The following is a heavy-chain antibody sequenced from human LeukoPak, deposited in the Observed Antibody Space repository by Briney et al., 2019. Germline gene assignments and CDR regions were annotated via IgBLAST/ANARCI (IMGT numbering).Heavy chain of an antibody. J-gene: IGHJ4*02. D-gene: IGHD6-13*01. CDR1: GGSISRYY. Sequence: PSETLSLTCTVSGGSISRYYWSWIRQPAGKGLEWIGRIYTSGSTNYNPSLKSRVTMSVDTSKNQFSLKLSSVTAADTAVYYCARDEVYSSSWYYFDYWGQGTLVTVSS. CDR3: ARDEVYSSSWYYFDY. CDR2: IYTSGST. V-gene: IGHV4-4*07.